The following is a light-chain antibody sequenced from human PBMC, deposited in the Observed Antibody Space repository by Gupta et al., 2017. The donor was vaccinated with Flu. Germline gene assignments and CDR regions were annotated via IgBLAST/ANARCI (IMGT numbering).Light chain of an antibody. CDR1: QSLAYSDRNTY. J-gene: IGKJ4*01. CDR2: QVS. Sequence: DVVMTQSPPSLPVTGGPPACISCMSSQSLAYSDRNTYLNWFQQRPGQPPRRLIYQVSNRDAGVPARFSGSWSGTNFTLIINRLEAEDVGVYYCIQVTHSPLTFGGGTTVDFK. V-gene: IGKV2-30*01. CDR3: IQVTHSPLT.